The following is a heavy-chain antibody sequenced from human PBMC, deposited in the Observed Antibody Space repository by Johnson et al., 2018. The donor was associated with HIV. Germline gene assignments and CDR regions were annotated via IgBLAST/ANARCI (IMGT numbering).Heavy chain of an antibody. Sequence: EVQLVESGGGLVQPGGSVRLSCAASGFTFSNYAMHWVRQAPGKGLEYVSAISTNGFLTYYANSVKGRFTISRDNSKNTLFLQMGSLRPEDMAVYYCARDAKSSTWSPDGTDAFDVWGQGTMVTVSS. D-gene: IGHD1-1*01. CDR1: GFTFSNYA. CDR2: ISTNGFLT. V-gene: IGHV3-64*01. J-gene: IGHJ3*01. CDR3: ARDAKSSTWSPDGTDAFDV.